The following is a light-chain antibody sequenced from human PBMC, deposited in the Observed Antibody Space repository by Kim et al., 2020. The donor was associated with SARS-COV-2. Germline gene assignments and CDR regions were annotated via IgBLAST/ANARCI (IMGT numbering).Light chain of an antibody. Sequence: GQSVTISCTGTSSDVGGYNVVSWYQQHPGKAPKLMIYDVSKRPSGVPDRFSGSKSGNTASLTISGLQAEDEADYYCCSYAGSYTYVFGTGTKVTVL. CDR3: CSYAGSYTYV. CDR2: DVS. V-gene: IGLV2-11*01. J-gene: IGLJ1*01. CDR1: SSDVGGYNV.